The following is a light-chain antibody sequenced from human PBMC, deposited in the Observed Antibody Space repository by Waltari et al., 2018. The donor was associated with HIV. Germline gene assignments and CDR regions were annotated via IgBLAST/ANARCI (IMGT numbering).Light chain of an antibody. CDR1: TFNIGRNT. V-gene: IGLV1-44*01. J-gene: IGLJ2*01. Sequence: QSVLTHPPSPSGTPGPRVPTPRSGSTFNIGRNTVNWSQQLPGTAPKLLIYSNNQRPSGVPDRFSGSKSGTSASLAISGLQSEDEADYYCAAWDDSLNGVVFGGGTKLTVL. CDR2: SNN. CDR3: AAWDDSLNGVV.